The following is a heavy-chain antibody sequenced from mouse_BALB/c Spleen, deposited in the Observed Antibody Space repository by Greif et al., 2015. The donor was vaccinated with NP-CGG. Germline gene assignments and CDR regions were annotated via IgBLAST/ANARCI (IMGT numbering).Heavy chain of an antibody. D-gene: IGHD1-1*02. CDR3: TRYGGLDHFYAMDY. CDR2: INPSNGGX. V-gene: IGHV1S81*02. Sequence: VQLQQSGAELVKPGASVKLSCKASGYTFTSYYMYWVKQRPGQGLEWIGGINPSNGGXNFNEKFKSKATLTVDKSSSTAYMQLSSLTSEDSAVYYCTRYGGLDHFYAMDYWGQGTSVTVSS. J-gene: IGHJ4*01. CDR1: GYTFTSYY.